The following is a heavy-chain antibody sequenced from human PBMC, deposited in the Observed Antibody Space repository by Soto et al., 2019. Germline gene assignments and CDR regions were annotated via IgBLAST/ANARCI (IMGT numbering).Heavy chain of an antibody. Sequence: QVQLVESGGGVVQAGRSLRLSCAASGFTFSNYGMHWVRQTPGKGLEWVALILYDGSNKYYADSVKGRFTISRDNSKNTLYLHVSSLRAEDTAEYYCAKSRDAYNFYFYYGMDVWDQWTTVSVSS. J-gene: IGHJ6*02. V-gene: IGHV3-30*18. D-gene: IGHD3-3*01. CDR1: GFTFSNYG. CDR3: AKSRDAYNFYFYYGMDV. CDR2: ILYDGSNK.